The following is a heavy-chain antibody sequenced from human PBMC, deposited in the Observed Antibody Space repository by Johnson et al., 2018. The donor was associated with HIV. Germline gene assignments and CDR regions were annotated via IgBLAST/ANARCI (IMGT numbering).Heavy chain of an antibody. Sequence: VKLVESGGGLVKPGESLRLSCAASGFTFSNAWMHWVRQAPGKGLEWVGRIKSKTDGGTTDYAAPVKGRFTISRDDSKNTLYLQMNSLKIEDTAVYYCARNSHSSNWYEWEAFDIWGQGTLVTVSS. V-gene: IGHV3-15*01. J-gene: IGHJ3*02. CDR3: ARNSHSSNWYEWEAFDI. D-gene: IGHD6-13*01. CDR2: IKSKTDGGTT. CDR1: GFTFSNAW.